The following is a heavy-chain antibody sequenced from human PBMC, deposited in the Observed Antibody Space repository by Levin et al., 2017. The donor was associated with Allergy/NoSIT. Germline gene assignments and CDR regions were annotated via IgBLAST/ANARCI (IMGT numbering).Heavy chain of an antibody. Sequence: ASVKVSCAASGFTFNRYSMNWVRQAPGQGLEWVSYISTSSSTIYYADSVKGRFTISRDNAKNSVYLQMNSLRDEDPAVYYCARAITDGPYYYLMDVWGKGTTVTVSS. D-gene: IGHD5-12*01. CDR1: GFTFNRYS. V-gene: IGHV3-48*02. CDR3: ARAITDGPYYYLMDV. J-gene: IGHJ6*03. CDR2: ISTSSSTI.